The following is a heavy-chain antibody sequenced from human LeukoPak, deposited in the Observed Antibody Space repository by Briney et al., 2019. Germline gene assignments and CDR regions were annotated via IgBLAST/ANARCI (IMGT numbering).Heavy chain of an antibody. Sequence: GGSLRLSCAASGFTFSSYAMSWDRQAPGKGLEWVSAISGSGGSTYYADSVKGRFTISRDNSKNTLYLQMNSLRAEDTAVYYCAKAVVVVPAAMGGYYYYGMDVWGQGTTVTVSS. J-gene: IGHJ6*02. CDR1: GFTFSSYA. CDR2: ISGSGGST. CDR3: AKAVVVVPAAMGGYYYYGMDV. V-gene: IGHV3-23*01. D-gene: IGHD2-2*01.